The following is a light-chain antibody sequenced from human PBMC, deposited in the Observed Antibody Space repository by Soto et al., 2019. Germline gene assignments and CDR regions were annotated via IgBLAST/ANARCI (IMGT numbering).Light chain of an antibody. V-gene: IGLV1-47*01. J-gene: IGLJ2*01. CDR2: RNN. CDR1: DSNIGSKY. Sequence: QSVLTQPPSASATPGQRVTISCSGSDSNIGSKYVYWYQQLPGTAPKLLMYRNNQRPSGVPDRSSGSKSGTSASLAINGLRSEDEADYYSAAWDSSLGGPGFGGGTKVTVL. CDR3: AAWDSSLGGPG.